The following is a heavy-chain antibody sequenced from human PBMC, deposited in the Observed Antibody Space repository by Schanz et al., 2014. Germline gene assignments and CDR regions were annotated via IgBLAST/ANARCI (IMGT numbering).Heavy chain of an antibody. Sequence: QLQVEQSGPEVKKPGASVTVSCQASGYTFSFTSYNVHWVRQAPGQGLEWMGWISAYNGNTNYAQKLQGRVTMTTDTSTSTAYMELRSLRSDDTAVYYCARAKRFGDMDVWGQGTTVTVSS. CDR1: GYTFSFTSYN. J-gene: IGHJ6*02. CDR2: ISAYNGNT. V-gene: IGHV1-18*04. CDR3: ARAKRFGDMDV. D-gene: IGHD3-10*01.